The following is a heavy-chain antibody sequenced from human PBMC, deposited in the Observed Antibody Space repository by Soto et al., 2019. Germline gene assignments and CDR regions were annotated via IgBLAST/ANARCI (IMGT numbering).Heavy chain of an antibody. V-gene: IGHV3-74*01. J-gene: IGHJ3*01. D-gene: IGHD1-1*01. CDR3: AGGNRGGFDS. Sequence: VQMVESGGGLVQPGESLRLSCGASGFTFDYYLMHWVRQAPGRGLVWVSRVHREGPTTTNAAALKGRFTIARDNPRNTVSLLFRSLGAEDTAIYYSAGGNRGGFDSWCHGTVVTVSS. CDR2: VHREGPTT. CDR1: GFTFDYYL.